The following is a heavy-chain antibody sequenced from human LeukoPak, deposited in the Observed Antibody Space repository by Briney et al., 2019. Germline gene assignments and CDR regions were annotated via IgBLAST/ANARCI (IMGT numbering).Heavy chain of an antibody. CDR3: ARKGARAAGFDY. CDR2: ISGHTGNT. CDR1: GYTFTSQG. J-gene: IGHJ4*02. V-gene: IGHV1-18*01. D-gene: IGHD6-19*01. Sequence: ASVKVSCKASGYTFTSQGISWVRQAPGQGLEWMGWISGHTGNTEYAQKFQGRVTMTTDTSTSTAYMELSRLRSDDTAVYYCARKGARAAGFDYWGQGTLVTVSS.